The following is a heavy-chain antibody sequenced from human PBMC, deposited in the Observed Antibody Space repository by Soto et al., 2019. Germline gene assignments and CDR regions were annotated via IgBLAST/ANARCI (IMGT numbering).Heavy chain of an antibody. J-gene: IGHJ6*03. CDR2: ISASDDNT. Sequence: HPGGSLRLSCAASGFTFSSYAMTWVRQAPGKGLEWVSTISASDDNTYYADSVKGRFAIYRDNSKNTLYLRMNSLRAEDTAIYYCAKRMVRGLITKYYYYMDIWGKGTTVTVSS. CDR3: AKRMVRGLITKYYYYMDI. V-gene: IGHV3-23*01. D-gene: IGHD3-10*01. CDR1: GFTFSSYA.